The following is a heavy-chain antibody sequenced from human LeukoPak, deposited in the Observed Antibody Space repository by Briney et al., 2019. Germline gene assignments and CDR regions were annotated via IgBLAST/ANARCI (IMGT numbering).Heavy chain of an antibody. J-gene: IGHJ4*02. CDR1: GGSISGHF. CDR2: VSYSGDT. D-gene: IGHD1-26*01. CDR3: ARGGASSRYFGY. V-gene: IGHV4-59*11. Sequence: SETLSLTCTVSGGSISGHFWSWIRQPPGKGLEWIGFVSYSGDTNYSPSFNGRVTISLDTSKSQFSLNLNSVTAADAAVYFCARGGASSRYFGYWGQGTLVTVSS.